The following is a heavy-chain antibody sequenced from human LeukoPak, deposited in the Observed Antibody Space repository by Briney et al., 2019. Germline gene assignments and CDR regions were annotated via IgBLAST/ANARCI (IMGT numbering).Heavy chain of an antibody. V-gene: IGHV1-69*04. J-gene: IGHJ5*02. CDR1: GGTFSSYA. CDR3: ARDPSITGTSNWFDP. Sequence: SVKVSCKASGGTFSSYAISWVRQAPGQGLEWMGRIIPILGIANYAQKFQGRVTITADKSTSTAYMELSSLRSEDTAVYYCARDPSITGTSNWFDPWGRGTLVTVSS. D-gene: IGHD1-7*01. CDR2: IIPILGIA.